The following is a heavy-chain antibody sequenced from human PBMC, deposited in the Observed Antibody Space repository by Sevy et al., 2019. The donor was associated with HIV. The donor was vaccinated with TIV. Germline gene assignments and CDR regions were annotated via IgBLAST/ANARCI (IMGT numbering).Heavy chain of an antibody. CDR3: AREPYFFDKSGYYWDY. D-gene: IGHD3-22*01. CDR1: GVSVSSDTYY. V-gene: IGHV4-61*01. J-gene: IGHJ4*02. Sequence: SENLSLTCAVSGVSVSSDTYYWSWIRQPPGKGLEWIGYVYHTGSTNDSPSFKSRVTISVDTSKNQFSLRLFSVAAADTAVYYCAREPYFFDKSGYYWDYWGQGALVTVSS. CDR2: VYHTGST.